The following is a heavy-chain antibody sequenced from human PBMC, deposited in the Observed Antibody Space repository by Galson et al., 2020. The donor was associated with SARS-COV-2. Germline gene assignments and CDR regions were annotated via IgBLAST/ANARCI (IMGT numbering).Heavy chain of an antibody. J-gene: IGHJ6*02. CDR1: GGSISSSSYY. CDR3: ARAEYSFVYGMDV. Sequence: SETLSLTCTVSGGSISSSSYYWGWIRQPPGKGLEWIGSIYYSGSTYYNPSLKSRVTISVDTSKNQFSLKLSSVTAADTAVYYCARAEYSFVYGMDVWGQGTTVTVSS. D-gene: IGHD5-18*01. V-gene: IGHV4-39*07. CDR2: IYYSGST.